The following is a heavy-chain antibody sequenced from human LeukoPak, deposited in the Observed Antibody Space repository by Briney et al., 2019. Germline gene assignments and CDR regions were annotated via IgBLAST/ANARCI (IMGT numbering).Heavy chain of an antibody. CDR3: ARESYYDSSGYSHDAFDI. V-gene: IGHV4-39*07. CDR1: GGSISSSRYY. Sequence: PSETLSLTCTVSGGSISSSRYYWGWLRQPPGKGLEWIGSLDYSGNTYYNPSLKSRVTISVDTSKNQFSLKLSSVTAADTAIYYCARESYYDSSGYSHDAFDIWGQGTMVTVSS. CDR2: LDYSGNT. D-gene: IGHD3-22*01. J-gene: IGHJ3*02.